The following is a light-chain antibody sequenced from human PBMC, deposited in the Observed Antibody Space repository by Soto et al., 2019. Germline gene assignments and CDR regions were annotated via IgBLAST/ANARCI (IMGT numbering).Light chain of an antibody. CDR2: WAS. Sequence: DIVMTQSPDSLAVSLGERATINCKSSQSVLYSSNNKNYLAWYQQKPGQPPNLLIYWASTRESGVPDRFSGSGSGTEFTLTISSLQAEDVAVYYCQQYYSTPLTFGEGTKVEIK. J-gene: IGKJ4*01. CDR3: QQYYSTPLT. CDR1: QSVLYSSNNKNY. V-gene: IGKV4-1*01.